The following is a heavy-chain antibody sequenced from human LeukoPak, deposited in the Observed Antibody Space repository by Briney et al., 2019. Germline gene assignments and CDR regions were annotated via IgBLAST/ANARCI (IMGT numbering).Heavy chain of an antibody. CDR3: VTSMVRGVILHWFDP. D-gene: IGHD3-10*01. CDR1: GFTFSSYA. CDR2: ISSSSSYI. Sequence: SGGSLRLSCSASGFTFSSYAMHWVRQAPGKGLEWVSSISSSSSYIYYADSVKGRFTISRDNAKNSLYLQMNSLRAEDTAVYYCVTSMVRGVILHWFDPWGQGTLVTVSS. V-gene: IGHV3-21*01. J-gene: IGHJ5*02.